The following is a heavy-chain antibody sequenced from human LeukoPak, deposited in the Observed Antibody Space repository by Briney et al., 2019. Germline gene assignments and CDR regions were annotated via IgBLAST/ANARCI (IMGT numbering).Heavy chain of an antibody. CDR3: ARTKGQQLVLYYFDY. V-gene: IGHV3-20*04. CDR1: GFTFDDYG. Sequence: PGGSLRLSCAASGFTFDDYGMSWVRQAPGKGLEWVSGINWNGGSTGYADSVKGRFTISRDNAKNSLYLQMNSLRAEDTALYYCARTKGQQLVLYYFDYWGQGTLVTVS. CDR2: INWNGGST. J-gene: IGHJ4*02. D-gene: IGHD6-13*01.